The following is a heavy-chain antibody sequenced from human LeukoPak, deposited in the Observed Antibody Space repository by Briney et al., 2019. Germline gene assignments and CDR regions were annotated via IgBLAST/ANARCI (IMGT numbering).Heavy chain of an antibody. D-gene: IGHD3-22*01. CDR3: AKGHPPITMTVAFDY. CDR1: GFTFSDYY. Sequence: GGSLRLSCAASGFTFSDYYMNWIRQAPGRGLEWVSAISGSGGSTYYADSVKGRFTISRDNSKNTLYLQMNSLRAEDTAVYYCAKGHPPITMTVAFDYWGQGTLVTVSS. CDR2: ISGSGGST. J-gene: IGHJ4*02. V-gene: IGHV3-23*01.